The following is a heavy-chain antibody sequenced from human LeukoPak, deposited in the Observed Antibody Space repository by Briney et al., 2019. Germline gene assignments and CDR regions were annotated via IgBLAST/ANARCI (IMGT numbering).Heavy chain of an antibody. Sequence: GGSLRLSCAASGFIFSNYEINWVRQAPGKGLEWVSYISSSGSTISHADSVKGRFTISRDNAKNSLYLQMNSLRVEDTAVYYCARGGHTGWYTNFDSWGQGTLVTVSS. CDR1: GFIFSNYE. V-gene: IGHV3-48*03. CDR2: ISSSGSTI. J-gene: IGHJ4*02. D-gene: IGHD6-19*01. CDR3: ARGGHTGWYTNFDS.